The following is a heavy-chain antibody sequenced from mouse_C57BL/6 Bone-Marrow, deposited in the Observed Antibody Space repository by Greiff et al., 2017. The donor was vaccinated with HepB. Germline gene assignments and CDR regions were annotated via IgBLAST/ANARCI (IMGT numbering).Heavy chain of an antibody. V-gene: IGHV1-81*01. D-gene: IGHD2-10*01. J-gene: IGHJ2*01. CDR2: IYPRSGNT. Sequence: VQLVESGAELARPGASVKLSCKASGYTFTSYGISWVKQRTGQGLEWIGEIYPRSGNTYYNEKFKGKATLTADKSSSTAYMELRSLTSEDSAVYFCAREGAYSYYFDYWGQGTTLTVSS. CDR3: AREGAYSYYFDY. CDR1: GYTFTSYG.